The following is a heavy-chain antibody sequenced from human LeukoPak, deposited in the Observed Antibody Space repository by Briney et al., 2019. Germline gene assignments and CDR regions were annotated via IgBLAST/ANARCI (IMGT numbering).Heavy chain of an antibody. J-gene: IGHJ3*02. Sequence: GGSLRLSCAASGFTFSSYGMHWVRQAPGKGLEWVSAISGSGGSTYYADSVKGRFTISRDNSKNTLYLQMNSLRAEDTAVYYCARGGYCSGGSCYHDAFDIWGQGTMVTASS. CDR3: ARGGYCSGGSCYHDAFDI. D-gene: IGHD2-15*01. V-gene: IGHV3-23*01. CDR2: ISGSGGST. CDR1: GFTFSSYG.